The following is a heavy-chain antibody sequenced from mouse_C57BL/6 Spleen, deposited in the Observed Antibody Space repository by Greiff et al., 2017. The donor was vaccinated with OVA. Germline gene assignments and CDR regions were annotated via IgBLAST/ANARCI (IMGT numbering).Heavy chain of an antibody. J-gene: IGHJ3*01. CDR2: IYPSDSET. CDR3: ARNGYYDAY. CDR1: GYTFTSYW. V-gene: IGHV1-61*01. D-gene: IGHD2-3*01. Sequence: VQLQQPGAELVRPGSSVKLSCKASGYTFTSYWMDWVKQRPGQGLEWIGNIYPSDSETHYNQKFKDKATLTVDKSSSTAYMHLSSLTSEDSAVYYCARNGYYDAYWGQGTLVTVSA.